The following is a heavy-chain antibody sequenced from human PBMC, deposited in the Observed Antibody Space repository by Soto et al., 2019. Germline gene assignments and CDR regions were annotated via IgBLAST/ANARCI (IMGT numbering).Heavy chain of an antibody. Sequence: SETLSLTSTASGGSISRYYWSWIRQPPGKGLEWIGYIYYSGSTNYNPSLKSRVTISVDTSKNQFSLKLSSVTAADTAVYYCATLKGAGFDYWGQGTLVTVS. J-gene: IGHJ4*02. D-gene: IGHD6-19*01. CDR3: ATLKGAGFDY. V-gene: IGHV4-59*01. CDR1: GGSISRYY. CDR2: IYYSGST.